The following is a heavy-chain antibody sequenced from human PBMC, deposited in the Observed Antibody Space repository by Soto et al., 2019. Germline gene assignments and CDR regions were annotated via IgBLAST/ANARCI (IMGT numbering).Heavy chain of an antibody. CDR2: IWYDGSNK. V-gene: IGHV3-33*01. CDR3: ASGSSHNSFDY. CDR1: GFTFSNYG. Sequence: QVQLVESGGGVVQPGRSLRLSCAASGFTFSNYGMHWVRQAPGKGLEWLAVIWYDGSNKFYADSVKGRFTISRDNSKNTLYLQMNSMRAEDTAVYYCASGSSHNSFDYWGQGTLVTVSS. J-gene: IGHJ4*02. D-gene: IGHD1-20*01.